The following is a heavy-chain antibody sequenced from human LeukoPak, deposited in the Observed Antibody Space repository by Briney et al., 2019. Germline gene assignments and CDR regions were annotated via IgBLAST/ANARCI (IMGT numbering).Heavy chain of an antibody. CDR2: IYYSGST. CDR3: ASTSEGYCSGGSCYATPYFDY. CDR1: GGSISSYY. J-gene: IGHJ4*02. Sequence: PSETLSLTCTVSGGSISSYYWIWIRQPPGKGLEWIGYIYYSGSTNYNPSLKSRVTISVDTSKNQFSLKLSSVTAADTAVYYCASTSEGYCSGGSCYATPYFDYWGQGTLVTVSS. V-gene: IGHV4-59*01. D-gene: IGHD2-15*01.